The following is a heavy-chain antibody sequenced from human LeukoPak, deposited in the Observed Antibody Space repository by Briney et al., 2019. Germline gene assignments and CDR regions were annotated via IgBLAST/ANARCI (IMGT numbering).Heavy chain of an antibody. Sequence: GASVKVSCKASGYTFTNYAMNWVRQAPGQGLERMGWINTNTGNPTYAQGFTGRFVFSLDTSVSTAYLQISGLKAEDTAVYYCARGSYDSSGYHFDYWGQGTLVTVSS. CDR3: ARGSYDSSGYHFDY. CDR2: INTNTGNP. CDR1: GYTFTNYA. D-gene: IGHD3-22*01. V-gene: IGHV7-4-1*02. J-gene: IGHJ4*02.